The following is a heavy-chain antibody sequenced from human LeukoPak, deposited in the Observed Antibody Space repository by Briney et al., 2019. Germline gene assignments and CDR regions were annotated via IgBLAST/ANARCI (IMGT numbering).Heavy chain of an antibody. CDR2: ISGSGGST. CDR3: AKGSAGTSKAEYFQH. D-gene: IGHD6-13*01. J-gene: IGHJ1*01. CDR1: GFTFSSYA. Sequence: GGSLRLSCAASGFTFSSYAMSWVRQAPGKGLEWVSAISGSGGSTYYADSVKGRFTISRDNSKNTLYLQMNSLRAEDTAVYYCAKGSAGTSKAEYFQHWGQGTLVTVSS. V-gene: IGHV3-23*01.